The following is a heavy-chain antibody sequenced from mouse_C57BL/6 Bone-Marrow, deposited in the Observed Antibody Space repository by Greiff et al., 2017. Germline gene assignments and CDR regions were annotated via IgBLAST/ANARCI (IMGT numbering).Heavy chain of an antibody. CDR1: GYSITSGYY. J-gene: IGHJ4*01. V-gene: IGHV3-6*01. CDR3: ARYWMDY. CDR2: ISYDGSN. Sequence: EVQLQQSGPGLVKPSQSLSLTCSVTGYSITSGYYWNWIRQFPGNKLEWMGYISYDGSNNYNPSLKNRISITRDTSKNQFFLKLNSVTTEDTATDYCARYWMDYWGQGTSVTVSS.